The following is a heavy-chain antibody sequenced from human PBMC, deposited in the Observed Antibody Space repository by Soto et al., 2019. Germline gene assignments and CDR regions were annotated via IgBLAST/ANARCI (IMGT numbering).Heavy chain of an antibody. D-gene: IGHD2-2*01. V-gene: IGHV1-69*01. CDR3: ARSQGSSTSLAIYYYYYYGMDV. J-gene: IGHJ6*02. Sequence: QVQLVQSGAEVKKPGSSVKVSCKASGGTFSSYAISWVRQAPGQGLEWMGGIIPISGTANYAQKFQGRVTITADESTSTADMELSSLRSDDTAVDYCARSQGSSTSLAIYYYYYYGMDVWGQGTTVTVSS. CDR1: GGTFSSYA. CDR2: IIPISGTA.